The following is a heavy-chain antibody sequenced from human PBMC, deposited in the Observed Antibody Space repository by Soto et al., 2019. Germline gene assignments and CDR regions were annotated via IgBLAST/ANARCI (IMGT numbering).Heavy chain of an antibody. V-gene: IGHV3-23*01. D-gene: IGHD2-8*02. CDR3: AEKSGADVGGSPLDY. J-gene: IGHJ4*02. CDR2: LSGSGGSK. Sequence: EVQLLESGGGLVQPGGSLRLSCAASGFTFNKCAMSWVRQAPGKGLEWVSGLSGSGGSKYYADSVRGRFTTSRDNSTTTFYLQLNSLRADDTALYYCAEKSGADVGGSPLDYCGQGTLVTVSS. CDR1: GFTFNKCA.